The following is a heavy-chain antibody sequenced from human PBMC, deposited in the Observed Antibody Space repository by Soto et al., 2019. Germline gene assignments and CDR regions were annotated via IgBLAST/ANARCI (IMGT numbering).Heavy chain of an antibody. V-gene: IGHV1-69*12. Sequence: QVQLVQSGAEVKKPGSSVKVSCQASGGTFSSYAISWVQQAPGQGLEWMGGIFPIFGTATYAQKYQGRVQITADESTSTAYMELSSLRSEDTDVYYCARGRGSSLFDPWGQGTLVPVSS. D-gene: IGHD6-13*01. CDR3: ARGRGSSLFDP. CDR1: GGTFSSYA. J-gene: IGHJ5*02. CDR2: IFPIFGTA.